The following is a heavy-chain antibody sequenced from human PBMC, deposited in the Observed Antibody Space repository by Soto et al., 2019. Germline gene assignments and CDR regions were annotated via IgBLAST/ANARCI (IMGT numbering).Heavy chain of an antibody. CDR1: GFTFSSYA. CDR2: ISYDGSNK. J-gene: IGHJ4*02. Sequence: QVQLVESGGGVVQPGRSLRLSCAASGFTFSSYAMHWVRQAPGKGLEWVAVISYDGSNKYYADSVKGRFTISRDNSKNTLYLQMNSLRAEDTAVYYCARGDYGDYDYWGQGTLVTVSS. V-gene: IGHV3-30-3*01. D-gene: IGHD4-17*01. CDR3: ARGDYGDYDY.